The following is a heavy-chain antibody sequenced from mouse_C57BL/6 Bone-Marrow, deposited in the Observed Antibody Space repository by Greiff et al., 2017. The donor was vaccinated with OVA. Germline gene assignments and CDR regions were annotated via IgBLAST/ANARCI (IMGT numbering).Heavy chain of an antibody. V-gene: IGHV1-55*01. J-gene: IGHJ3*01. CDR3: ARLYYDYDGFAY. CDR1: GYTFTSYW. CDR2: IYPGSGST. Sequence: VQLQQPGAELVKPGASVKMSCKASGYTFTSYWITWVKQRPGQGLEWIGDIYPGSGSTNYNEKFKSKATLTVDTSSSTAYMQLRSLTSEDSAVYYCARLYYDYDGFAYWGQGTLVTVSA. D-gene: IGHD2-4*01.